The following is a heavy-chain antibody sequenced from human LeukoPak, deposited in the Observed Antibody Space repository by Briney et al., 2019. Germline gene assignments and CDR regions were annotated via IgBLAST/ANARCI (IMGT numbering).Heavy chain of an antibody. J-gene: IGHJ1*01. CDR1: GFTFSTYL. CDR2: IKSDGST. CDR3: ARAPSEIGGYYPEYFRH. V-gene: IGHV3-74*01. Sequence: GGSLRLSGAASGFTFSTYLMHWVRQAPGKGLVWVSRIKSDGSTNYADSVKGRFTISRDNAKNTLSLQMNSLRPEDTGVYYCARAPSEIGGYYPEYFRHWGQGTLVTVSS. D-gene: IGHD3-22*01.